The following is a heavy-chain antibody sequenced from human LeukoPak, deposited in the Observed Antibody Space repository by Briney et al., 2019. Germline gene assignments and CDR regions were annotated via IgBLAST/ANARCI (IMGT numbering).Heavy chain of an antibody. Sequence: NLGESLKISCKGSGYSFTSYWIGWVRQLPGKGLEWMGIIYPGDSDTRYSPSFQGQVTISADKSISTAYLQWSSLKASDTAMYYCARSSIAAHPEPYYFDYWGQGTLVTVSS. CDR2: IYPGDSDT. J-gene: IGHJ4*02. V-gene: IGHV5-51*01. CDR1: GYSFTSYW. D-gene: IGHD6-6*01. CDR3: ARSSIAAHPEPYYFDY.